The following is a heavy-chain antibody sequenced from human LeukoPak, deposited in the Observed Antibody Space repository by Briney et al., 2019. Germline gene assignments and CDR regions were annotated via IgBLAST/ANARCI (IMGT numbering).Heavy chain of an antibody. D-gene: IGHD4-17*01. CDR3: AKDEHGNYGTIDY. J-gene: IGHJ4*02. Sequence: GRSLRLSCAASGFTFDDYAMHWVRLAPGKGLEWVSGISWNSRTIGYVDSVKGRFTISRDNAKNSLYLQMNSLRAEDTALYYCAKDEHGNYGTIDYWGQGTLVTVSS. V-gene: IGHV3-9*01. CDR2: ISWNSRTI. CDR1: GFTFDDYA.